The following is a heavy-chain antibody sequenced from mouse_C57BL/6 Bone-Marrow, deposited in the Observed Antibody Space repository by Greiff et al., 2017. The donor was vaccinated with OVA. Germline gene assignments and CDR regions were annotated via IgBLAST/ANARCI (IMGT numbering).Heavy chain of an antibody. CDR1: GYTFTSYW. J-gene: IGHJ1*03. D-gene: IGHD1-1*01. CDR2: IHPSDSDT. Sequence: VQLQQPGAELVKPGASVKVSCKASGYTFTSYWMPWVKQRPGQGLEWIGMIHPSDSDTNYNQKFKGKATLTVDKSSSTAYMQLSSLTAEDSAVYYCAMASYDGSHWYFDVWGTGTTVTVSS. V-gene: IGHV1-74*01. CDR3: AMASYDGSHWYFDV.